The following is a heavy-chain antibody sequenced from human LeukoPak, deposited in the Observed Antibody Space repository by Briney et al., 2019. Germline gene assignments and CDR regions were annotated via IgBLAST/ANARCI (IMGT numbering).Heavy chain of an antibody. CDR3: ARFMITFGGVIVMDAFDI. D-gene: IGHD3-16*02. CDR1: GGSISSSKW. J-gene: IGHJ3*02. CDR2: IYHSGST. Sequence: SGTLSLTCAVSGGSISSSKWWTWFRQPPGKGLEWIGEIYHSGSTNYNPSLKSRVTISVDKSKNQFSLKLSSVTAADTAVYYCARFMITFGGVIVMDAFDIWGQGTMVTVSS. V-gene: IGHV4-4*02.